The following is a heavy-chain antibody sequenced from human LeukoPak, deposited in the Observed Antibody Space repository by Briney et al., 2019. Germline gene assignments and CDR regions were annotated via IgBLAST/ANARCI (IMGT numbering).Heavy chain of an antibody. J-gene: IGHJ4*02. Sequence: SETLSLTCTVSGGSISSSSYYWGWIRQPPGKGLEWIGSMYYSGSTYYNPSLKSRVTISVDTSKNQFSLKLSSVTAADTAVYYCARGPLYCSGGSCYSGFHDYWGQGTLVTVSS. V-gene: IGHV4-39*01. CDR2: MYYSGST. CDR1: GGSISSSSYY. D-gene: IGHD2-15*01. CDR3: ARGPLYCSGGSCYSGFHDY.